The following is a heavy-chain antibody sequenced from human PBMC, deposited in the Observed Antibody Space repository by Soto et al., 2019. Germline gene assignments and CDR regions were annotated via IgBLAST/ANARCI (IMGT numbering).Heavy chain of an antibody. CDR2: ISYDGSNK. CDR1: GFTFSSYA. V-gene: IGHV3-30-3*01. D-gene: IGHD4-17*01. CDR3: ARDPPTVTTVVAWYFEL. Sequence: QVQLVESGGGVVQPGRSLRLSCAASGFTFSSYAMHWVRQAPGKGLEWVAVISYDGSNKYYADSVKGRFTISRDNSKNTLYLQMNSLRAEDTAVYYCARDPPTVTTVVAWYFELWCRGTLVTVSS. J-gene: IGHJ2*01.